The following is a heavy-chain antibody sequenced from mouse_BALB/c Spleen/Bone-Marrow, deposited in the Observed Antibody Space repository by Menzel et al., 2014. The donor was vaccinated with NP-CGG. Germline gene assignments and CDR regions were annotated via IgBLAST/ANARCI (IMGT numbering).Heavy chain of an antibody. V-gene: IGHV3-8*02. D-gene: IGHD3-3*01. J-gene: IGHJ2*01. CDR2: ISYSGNT. Sequence: DVKLQESGPSLVKPSQTLSPTCSVTGDSITNAYWNWIRKFPGNKIDYMGYISYSGNTYYNPSLKSRISITRDTSKNQFYLQLNSVTTEDTATYFCARGTGYYFDYWGQGTTLTVSS. CDR1: GDSITNAY. CDR3: ARGTGYYFDY.